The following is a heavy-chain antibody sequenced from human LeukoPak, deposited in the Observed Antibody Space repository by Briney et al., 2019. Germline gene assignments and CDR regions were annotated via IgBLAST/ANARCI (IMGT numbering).Heavy chain of an antibody. Sequence: PGGSLRLSCAASGLTFSSYAMSWVRQAPGKGLEWVSGISGSGGNTYYAGSVKGRFTVSRDNSKNTLYLQMNSLRAEDTAVYYRAKDLSSSWYCNYFDYWGQGTLVTVSS. CDR2: ISGSGGNT. CDR1: GLTFSSYA. D-gene: IGHD6-13*01. V-gene: IGHV3-23*01. CDR3: AKDLSSSWYCNYFDY. J-gene: IGHJ4*02.